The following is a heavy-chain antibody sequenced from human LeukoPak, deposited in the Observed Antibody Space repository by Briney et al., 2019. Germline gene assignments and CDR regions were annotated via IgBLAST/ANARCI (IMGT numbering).Heavy chain of an antibody. CDR2: ISGSGGST. Sequence: GGSLRLSCAASGFTFSSYAMSWVRQAPGKGLEWVSAISGSGGSTYYADSVKGRFTISRDNSKNTLYLQMKSLRAEDTAVYYCAKRVLPDPFLDSWGQGTMVTVSS. V-gene: IGHV3-23*01. J-gene: IGHJ3*02. CDR1: GFTFSSYA. CDR3: AKRVLPDPFLDS. D-gene: IGHD3-10*01.